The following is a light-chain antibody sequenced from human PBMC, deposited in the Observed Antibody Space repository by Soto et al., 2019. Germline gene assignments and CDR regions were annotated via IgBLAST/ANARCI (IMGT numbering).Light chain of an antibody. V-gene: IGKV3-20*01. CDR1: QSVSSSY. Sequence: EIVLTQSPGTLSLSPGERATLSCRASQSVSSSYLAWYQQKPGQAPRLLIYGASSRATGIPDRFSGSGSGTDFTLTISRMETEDFAVYYCQQYRSSPLTFGGGTKVDIK. J-gene: IGKJ4*01. CDR2: GAS. CDR3: QQYRSSPLT.